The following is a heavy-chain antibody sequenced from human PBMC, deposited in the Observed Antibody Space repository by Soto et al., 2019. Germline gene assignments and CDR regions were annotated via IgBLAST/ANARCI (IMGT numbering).Heavy chain of an antibody. J-gene: IGHJ4*02. V-gene: IGHV1-18*01. CDR2: INANNGNT. CDR3: ARHLNLALGDY. CDR1: GYTFTSYG. Sequence: QVQLVQSGAEVKKPGASVKVSCKASGYTFTSYGLSWVRQAPGQGLEWMGWINANNGNTKYAQKLQGRVTMTTDTSTNTAYMELRSLRSDGTAVYYCARHLNLALGDYWGQGTLVTVSS. D-gene: IGHD3-16*01.